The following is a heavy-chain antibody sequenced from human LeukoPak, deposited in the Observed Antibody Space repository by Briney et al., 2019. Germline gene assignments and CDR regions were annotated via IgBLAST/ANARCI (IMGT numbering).Heavy chain of an antibody. J-gene: IGHJ4*02. CDR3: TRGPGSTWHSDY. V-gene: IGHV3-23*01. D-gene: IGHD6-13*01. CDR1: GFTFSSYA. CDR2: ISGSGGST. Sequence: GGSLRLSCAASGFTFSSYAMSWVRQAPGKGLEWVSAISGSGGSTYYADSVRGRFTISRDNSKNTPYLQMNSLRAEDTAVYYCTRGPGSTWHSDYWGQGTLVTVSS.